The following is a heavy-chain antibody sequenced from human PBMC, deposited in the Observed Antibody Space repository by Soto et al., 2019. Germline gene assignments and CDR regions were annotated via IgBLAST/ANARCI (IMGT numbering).Heavy chain of an antibody. Sequence: EVQLLESGGGLVQPGGSLRLSCAASGFTCSTYAMTWVRQAPGKGLEWVSTISTSGGSTHYADSVKGRFTISRDNSKNTLYLQMNSLRVEDTSVYYCAKLGFPYSYGYLFYYWCQGTLVTVSS. CDR2: ISTSGGST. D-gene: IGHD5-18*01. J-gene: IGHJ4*02. CDR3: AKLGFPYSYGYLFYY. CDR1: GFTCSTYA. V-gene: IGHV3-23*01.